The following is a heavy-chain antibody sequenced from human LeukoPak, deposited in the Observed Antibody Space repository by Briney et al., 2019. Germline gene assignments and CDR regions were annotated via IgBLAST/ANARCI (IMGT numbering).Heavy chain of an antibody. CDR1: GFTFSSYA. CDR2: ISGSGGST. CDR3: AKDLFGVSLGESSSSWPDAFDI. D-gene: IGHD6-13*01. J-gene: IGHJ3*02. Sequence: GGSLRLSCAASGFTFSSYAMGWVRQAPGKGLEWVSAISGSGGSTYYADSVKGRFTISRDNSKNTLYLQMNSLRAEDTAVYYCAKDLFGVSLGESSSSWPDAFDIWGQGTMVTVSS. V-gene: IGHV3-23*01.